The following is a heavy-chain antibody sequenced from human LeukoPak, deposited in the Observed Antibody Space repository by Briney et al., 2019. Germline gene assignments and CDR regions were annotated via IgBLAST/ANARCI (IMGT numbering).Heavy chain of an antibody. J-gene: IGHJ4*02. CDR3: GRDLNGDFDY. Sequence: GGSVRLSCAASGFTFNIYWMNWVRQAPGKGLEWISRIGTDGSSTAYAESLKGRFTLSRDTAKNTLYLQLSSLRPDDTAVYYCGRDLNGDFDYWGQGTLVTVSS. CDR1: GFTFNIYW. D-gene: IGHD4-17*01. CDR2: IGTDGSST. V-gene: IGHV3-74*01.